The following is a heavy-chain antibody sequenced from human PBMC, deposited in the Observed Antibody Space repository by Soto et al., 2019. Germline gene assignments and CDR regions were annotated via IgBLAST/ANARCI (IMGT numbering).Heavy chain of an antibody. D-gene: IGHD3-10*01. CDR2: ISGSGGST. V-gene: IGHV3-23*01. CDR1: GFTFSSYA. Sequence: GGSLRLSCAVSGFTFSSYAMSWVRQAPGKGLEWVSAISGSGGSTYYADSVKGRFTISRDNSKNTLYLQMNSLRAEDTAVYYCAKDGIWFGQYYFDYWGQGTLVTVSS. CDR3: AKDGIWFGQYYFDY. J-gene: IGHJ4*02.